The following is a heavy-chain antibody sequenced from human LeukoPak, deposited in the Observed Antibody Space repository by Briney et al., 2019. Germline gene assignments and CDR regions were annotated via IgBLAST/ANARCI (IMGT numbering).Heavy chain of an antibody. V-gene: IGHV4-39*07. CDR1: GGSISSSSYY. CDR2: INHSGST. D-gene: IGHD4-23*01. CDR3: AREPPRIGGNSFDY. Sequence: SETLSLTCTVSGGSISSSSYYWGWIRQPPGKGLEWIGEINHSGSTNYNPSLKSRVTISVDTSKNQFSLKLSSVTAADTAVYYCAREPPRIGGNSFDYWGQGTLVTVSS. J-gene: IGHJ4*02.